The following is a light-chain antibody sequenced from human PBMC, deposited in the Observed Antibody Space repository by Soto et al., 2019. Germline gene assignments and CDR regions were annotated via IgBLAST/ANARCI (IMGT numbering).Light chain of an antibody. CDR1: SSDVGGYNY. CDR2: NVS. J-gene: IGLJ2*01. CDR3: SSFTSSNTVL. Sequence: HSALTQPASVSGSPGQSITISCTGTSSDVGGYNYVSWYQQHPGKAPKLIIYNVSNRPSGVSNRFSGSKSGNTASLTISGLQAEDEGHYYCSSFTSSNTVLFGGGTKLTVL. V-gene: IGLV2-14*01.